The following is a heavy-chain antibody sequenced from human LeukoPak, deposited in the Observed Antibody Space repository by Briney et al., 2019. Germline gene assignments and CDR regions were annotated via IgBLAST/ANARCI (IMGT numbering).Heavy chain of an antibody. V-gene: IGHV1-2*02. D-gene: IGHD3-10*01. CDR1: GYTFTGYY. CDR2: INPNSGGT. CDR3: ARDPPIGGADVFDI. Sequence: ASVKVSCKASGYTFTGYYIHWVRQAPGQGLEWMGWINPNSGGTNYAQKFQGRVTMTRDTSISTAYMELSRLTSDDPAVYYCARDPPIGGADVFDIWGQGTMVTVSS. J-gene: IGHJ3*02.